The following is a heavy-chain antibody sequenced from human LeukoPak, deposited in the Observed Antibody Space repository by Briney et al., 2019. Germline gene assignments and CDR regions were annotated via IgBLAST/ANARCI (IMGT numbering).Heavy chain of an antibody. CDR3: ARTRSGPDRWFDP. Sequence: ASVKVSCKASGYTFTSYYMHWARQAPGQGLEWMGIINPSGGSTSYAQKFQGRVTMTRDMSTSTVYMELSSLRSEDTAVYYCARTRSGPDRWFDPWGQGTLVTVSS. V-gene: IGHV1-46*01. J-gene: IGHJ5*02. D-gene: IGHD2-8*02. CDR2: INPSGGST. CDR1: GYTFTSYY.